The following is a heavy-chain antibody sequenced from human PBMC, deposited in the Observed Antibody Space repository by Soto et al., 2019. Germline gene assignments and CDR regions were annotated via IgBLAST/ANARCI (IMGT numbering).Heavy chain of an antibody. V-gene: IGHV1-2*04. CDR3: ARDGSGSYQGPFDY. Sequence: ASVKVSCKASGYTFTGYYMHWVRQAPGQGLEWMGWINPNSGGTNYAQKFQGWVTMTRDTSISTAYMELSRLRSDDTAVYYCARDGSGSYQGPFDYWGQGXLVTVSS. CDR1: GYTFTGYY. D-gene: IGHD1-26*01. CDR2: INPNSGGT. J-gene: IGHJ4*02.